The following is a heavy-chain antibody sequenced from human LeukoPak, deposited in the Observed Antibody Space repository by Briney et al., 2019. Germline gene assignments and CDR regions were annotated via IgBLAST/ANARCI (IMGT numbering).Heavy chain of an antibody. D-gene: IGHD3-22*01. CDR1: GYTFTGYY. V-gene: IGHV1-2*02. CDR2: INPNSGGT. Sequence: ASVKVSCKASGYTFTGYYMHWVRQAPGQGLEWMGWINPNSGGTNYAQKFQGRVTMTRDTSNSTAYMELSRLRSDDTAVYYCAREITMIVVVISSSAFDIWGQGTMVTVSS. CDR3: AREITMIVVVISSSAFDI. J-gene: IGHJ3*02.